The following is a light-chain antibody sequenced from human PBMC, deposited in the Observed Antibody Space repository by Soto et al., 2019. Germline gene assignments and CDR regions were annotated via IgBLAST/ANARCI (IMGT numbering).Light chain of an antibody. Sequence: DIQMTQSPSSLSASVGDSFTITCRASQSISHFLNWYQQKPGKAPKLLIYAASTLESGVPSRFSGSASGTDFTLTISSLLPEDFATNYCQQSYNNPRTFGQGTILEIK. CDR2: AAS. CDR3: QQSYNNPRT. V-gene: IGKV1-39*01. J-gene: IGKJ2*01. CDR1: QSISHF.